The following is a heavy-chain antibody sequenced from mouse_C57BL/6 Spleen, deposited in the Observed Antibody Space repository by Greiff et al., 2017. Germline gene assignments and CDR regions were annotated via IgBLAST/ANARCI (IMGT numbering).Heavy chain of an antibody. J-gene: IGHJ1*03. V-gene: IGHV1-52*01. CDR1: GYTFTSYW. CDR3: ARTSYGRSYWCFDV. CDR2: IDPSDSET. D-gene: IGHD1-1*01. Sequence: QVQLQQPGAELVRPGSSVKLSCKASGYTFTSYWMHWVKQRPIQGLEWIGNIDPSDSETHYNQKFKDKATLTVDKPSSTAYMQLSSLTSEDSAVYYCARTSYGRSYWCFDVWGTGTTVTVSS.